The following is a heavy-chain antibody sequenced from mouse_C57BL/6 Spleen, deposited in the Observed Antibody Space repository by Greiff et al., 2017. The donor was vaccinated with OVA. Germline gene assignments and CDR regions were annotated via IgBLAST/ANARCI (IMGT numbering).Heavy chain of an antibody. V-gene: IGHV2-6*01. Sequence: VKLQESGPGLVAPSQSLSITCTVSGFSLTSYGVDWVRQSPGKGLEWLGVIWGVGSTNYNSALKSRLSISKDNSKSQVFLKMNSLQTDDTAMYYCAILTGPFAYWGQGTLVTVSA. CDR2: IWGVGST. CDR3: AILTGPFAY. J-gene: IGHJ3*01. CDR1: GFSLTSYG. D-gene: IGHD4-1*01.